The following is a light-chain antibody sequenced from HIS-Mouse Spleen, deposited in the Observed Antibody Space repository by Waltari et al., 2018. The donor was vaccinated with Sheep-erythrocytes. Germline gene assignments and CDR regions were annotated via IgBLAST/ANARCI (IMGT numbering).Light chain of an antibody. CDR2: DVS. CDR3: CSYAGSYNHV. V-gene: IGLV2-11*01. CDR1: SSDVGGYNY. J-gene: IGLJ1*01. Sequence: QSALTQPRSVSGSPGQSVTIPCPGTSSDVGGYNYFSWYQQHPGKAPKLMIYDVSKRPSGVPDRFSGSKSGNTASLTISGLQAEDEADYYCCSYAGSYNHVFGTGTKVTVL.